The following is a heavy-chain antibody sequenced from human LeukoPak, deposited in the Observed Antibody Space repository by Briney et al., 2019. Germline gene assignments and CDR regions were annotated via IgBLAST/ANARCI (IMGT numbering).Heavy chain of an antibody. CDR2: LSGSGKYT. D-gene: IGHD3-10*01. CDR1: GFTFSSHV. J-gene: IGHJ4*02. Sequence: GGSLRLSCAASGFTFSSHVMSWVRQAPGRGLEWVSSLSGSGKYTFYADSVKGRFTISRDNSRNELFLQMNSLTSRDTAEYYCAKSRATGTYPGRFDYWGLGILVTVSS. CDR3: AKSRATGTYPGRFDY. V-gene: IGHV3-23*01.